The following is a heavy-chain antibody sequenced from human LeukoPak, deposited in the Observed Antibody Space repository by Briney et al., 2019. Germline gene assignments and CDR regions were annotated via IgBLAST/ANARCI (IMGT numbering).Heavy chain of an antibody. V-gene: IGHV3-7*01. CDR3: ARVEWMGRMDY. CDR2: IKQEGSDK. D-gene: IGHD3-3*01. Sequence: GGSLRLSCAASGFTFTNYCMTWVRQAPGKGLEWVANIKQEGSDKYYVDSVKGRFTISRDNAKNSLFLQMNSLKVEDTAVYYCARVEWMGRMDYWGQGTLVTVSS. CDR1: GFTFTNYC. J-gene: IGHJ4*02.